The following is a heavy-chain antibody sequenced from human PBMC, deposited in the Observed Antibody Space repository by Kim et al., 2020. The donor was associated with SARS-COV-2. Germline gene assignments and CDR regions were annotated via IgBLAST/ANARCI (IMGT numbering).Heavy chain of an antibody. CDR2: ISGSGGST. J-gene: IGHJ6*02. CDR3: AKDFEVVPADYYYYYGMDV. V-gene: IGHV3-23*01. CDR1: GFTFSSYA. Sequence: GGSLRLSCAASGFTFSSYAMSWVRQAPGKGLEWVSAISGSGGSTYYADSVKGRFTISRDNSKNTLYLQMNSLRAEDTAVYYCAKDFEVVPADYYYYYGMDVWGQGTTVTVSS. D-gene: IGHD2-2*01.